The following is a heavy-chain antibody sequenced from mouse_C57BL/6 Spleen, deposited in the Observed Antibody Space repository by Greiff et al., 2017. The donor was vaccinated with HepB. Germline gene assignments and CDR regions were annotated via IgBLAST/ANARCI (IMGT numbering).Heavy chain of an antibody. J-gene: IGHJ4*01. CDR3: ASTHYDGSSYDYAMDY. D-gene: IGHD1-1*01. Sequence: QVQLQQSGAELVRPGTSVKVSCKASGYAFTNYLIEWVKQRPGQGLEWIGVINPGSGGTNYNEKFKGKATRTADKSSSSDYRPLSSLTAEDSAVYFCASTHYDGSSYDYAMDYWGQGTSVTVSS. CDR1: GYAFTNYL. CDR2: INPGSGGT. V-gene: IGHV1-54*01.